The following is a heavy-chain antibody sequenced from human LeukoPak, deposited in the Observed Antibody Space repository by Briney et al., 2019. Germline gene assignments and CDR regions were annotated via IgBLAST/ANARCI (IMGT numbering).Heavy chain of an antibody. CDR3: ASRSPASDY. V-gene: IGHV3-33*08. CDR2: IWDDGSNK. Sequence: PGGSLRLSCAASGFTFSSYWMSWVRQAPGKGLEWVAVIWDDGSNKYYADSVKGRFTISRDNSKNTLYLEMNSLRVEDTAVYYCASRSPASDYWGQGTLVTVSS. CDR1: GFTFSSYW. D-gene: IGHD2-2*01. J-gene: IGHJ4*02.